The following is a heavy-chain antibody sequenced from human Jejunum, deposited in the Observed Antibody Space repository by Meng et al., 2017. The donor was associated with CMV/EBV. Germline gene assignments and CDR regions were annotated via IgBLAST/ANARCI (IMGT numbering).Heavy chain of an antibody. Sequence: SHYWSWIRQPAGKGLEWIGRIYTGGSTNYNPSLKSRVTISIDTSKNQFSLNLSSVTAADTAVYYCVRSLKYHYENTQRLWLYYFDYWGQGTLVTVSS. CDR1: SHY. V-gene: IGHV4-61*02. CDR3: VRSLKYHYENTQRLWLYYFDY. J-gene: IGHJ4*02. CDR2: IYTGGST. D-gene: IGHD3-22*01.